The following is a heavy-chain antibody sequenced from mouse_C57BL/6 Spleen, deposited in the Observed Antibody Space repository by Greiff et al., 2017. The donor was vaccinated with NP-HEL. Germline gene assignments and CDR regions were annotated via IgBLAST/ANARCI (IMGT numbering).Heavy chain of an antibody. D-gene: IGHD4-1*01. J-gene: IGHJ2*01. V-gene: IGHV1-80*01. CDR1: GYAFSSYW. CDR3: ARSWDGMGNHYFDY. CDR2: IYPGDGDT. Sequence: VQLQQSGAELVKPGASVKISCKASGYAFSSYWMNWVKQRPGKGLEWIGQIYPGDGDTNYNGKFKGKATLTADKSSSTAYMQLSSLTSEDSAVYFCARSWDGMGNHYFDYWGQGTTLTVSS.